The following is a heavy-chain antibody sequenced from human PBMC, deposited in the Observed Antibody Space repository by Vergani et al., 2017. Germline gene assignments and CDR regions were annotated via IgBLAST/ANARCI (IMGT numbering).Heavy chain of an antibody. CDR3: ARDPRSTPHALDI. CDR2: IYTRGTT. J-gene: IGHJ3*02. V-gene: IGHV4-61*02. D-gene: IGHD5/OR15-5a*01. CDR1: GVSISTGSYY. Sequence: QVQLQESGPGLVKPSQTLSLTCTVSGVSISTGSYYWTWIRQPAGKGLEWIGRIYTRGTTNYNPSLKSRVTISLNPSRNQFSLKLSSVTAADTAVYFCARDPRSTPHALDIWGQGTRVTVS.